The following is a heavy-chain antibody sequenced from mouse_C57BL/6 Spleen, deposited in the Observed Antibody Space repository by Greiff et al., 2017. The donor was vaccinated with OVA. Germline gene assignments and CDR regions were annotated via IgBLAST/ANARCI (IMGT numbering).Heavy chain of an antibody. V-gene: IGHV10-1*01. J-gene: IGHJ4*01. CDR2: IRSKSNNYAT. D-gene: IGHD1-1*01. CDR3: VRRGYGSYYAMDY. CDR1: GFSFNTYA. Sequence: EVHLVESGGGLVQPKGSLKLSCAASGFSFNTYAMNWVRQAPGKGLEWVARIRSKSNNYATYYADSMKDRFTISRDDSESMLYLQMNNLKTEDTAMYYCVRRGYGSYYAMDYWGQGTSVTVSS.